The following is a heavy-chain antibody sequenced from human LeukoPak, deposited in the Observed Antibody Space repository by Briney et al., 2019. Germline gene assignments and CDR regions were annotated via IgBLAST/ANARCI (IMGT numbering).Heavy chain of an antibody. D-gene: IGHD2-15*01. J-gene: IGHJ6*03. V-gene: IGHV1-8*01. CDR3: ARGGPLGYCSGGSCRYYYYYYMDV. Sequence: GASVKVSCKASGYTFTSYDINWVRQAPGQGLEWMGWMNPNSGNTGYAQKFQGRVTMTRNTSISTAYMELSSLRSEDTAVYYCARGGPLGYCSGGSCRYYYYYYMDVWGKGTTVTVSS. CDR1: GYTFTSYD. CDR2: MNPNSGNT.